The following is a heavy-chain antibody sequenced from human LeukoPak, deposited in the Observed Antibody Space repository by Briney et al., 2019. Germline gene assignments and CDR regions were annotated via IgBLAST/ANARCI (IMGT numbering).Heavy chain of an antibody. Sequence: PSETLSLTCTVSGGSFSTYYWSWIRQPAGKGLEWIGRIYTSGSTNYIPSLKRRVTMSVDTSKNQFSLKLSSVTAADTAVYYCARDGHRSEYYDFWSGYSSNWFDPWGQGTLVTVSS. CDR3: ARDGHRSEYYDFWSGYSSNWFDP. J-gene: IGHJ5*02. CDR1: GGSFSTYY. D-gene: IGHD3-3*01. V-gene: IGHV4-4*07. CDR2: IYTSGST.